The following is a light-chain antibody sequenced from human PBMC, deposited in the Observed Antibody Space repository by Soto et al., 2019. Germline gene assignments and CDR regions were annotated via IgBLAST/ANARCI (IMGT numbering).Light chain of an antibody. V-gene: IGKV3-20*01. CDR2: GAS. J-gene: IGKJ2*01. CDR3: QQYGSSMYT. CDR1: QSVSSNY. Sequence: EIVLTQSPGTLSLSPGERATLSCRASQSVSSNYLAWYQQKPGQAPRLLIYGASSRATGIPDRFCGSGSGTDVSLTISRLEPEDFAVYYCQQYGSSMYTFGQGTKLEIK.